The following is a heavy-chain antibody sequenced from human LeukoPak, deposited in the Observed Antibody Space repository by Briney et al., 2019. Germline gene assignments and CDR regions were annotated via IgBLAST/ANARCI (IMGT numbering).Heavy chain of an antibody. CDR1: GFTFSSYS. Sequence: PGGSLRLSCAASGFTFSSYSMNWVRQAPGKGLEWVSYISSSSSTIYYADSVKGRFTISRDNAKNSLYLQMNSLTDEDTAVYYCARVRAVTTFRDAFDIWVQGTMVTVSS. CDR3: ARVRAVTTFRDAFDI. D-gene: IGHD4-17*01. V-gene: IGHV3-48*02. J-gene: IGHJ3*02. CDR2: ISSSSSTI.